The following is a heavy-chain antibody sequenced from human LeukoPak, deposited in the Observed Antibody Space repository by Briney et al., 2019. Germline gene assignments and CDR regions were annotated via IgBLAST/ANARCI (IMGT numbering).Heavy chain of an antibody. CDR1: GYSFRSYG. V-gene: IGHV1-18*01. Sequence: GASVRVSCKASGYSFRSYGITWVRQAPGQGLEWMGWISVYNVKTHYAQNLQGRVSMTTDTSTSTAYMELRSLRSDDTAVYYCARGTSSYSDYNTFDYWGQGTLVSVSS. CDR3: ARGTSSYSDYNTFDY. CDR2: ISVYNVKT. J-gene: IGHJ4*02. D-gene: IGHD4-11*01.